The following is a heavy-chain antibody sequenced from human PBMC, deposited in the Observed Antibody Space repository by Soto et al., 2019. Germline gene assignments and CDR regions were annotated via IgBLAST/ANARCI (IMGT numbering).Heavy chain of an antibody. CDR2: IWYDGSNK. V-gene: IGHV3-33*01. J-gene: IGHJ4*02. CDR1: GFTLSSYG. CDR3: ARDFSHEYSSSPGSIDY. D-gene: IGHD6-6*01. Sequence: QVQLVESGGGVVQPGRSLRLSCAASGFTLSSYGMHWVRQAPGKGLEWVAVIWYDGSNKYYADSVKGRFTICRDNSKNTLYLQMNGLRAEDTAVYYCARDFSHEYSSSPGSIDYWGQGTLVTVSS.